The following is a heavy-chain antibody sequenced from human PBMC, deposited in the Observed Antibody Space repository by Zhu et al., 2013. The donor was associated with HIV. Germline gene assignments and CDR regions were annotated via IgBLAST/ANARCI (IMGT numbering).Heavy chain of an antibody. CDR1: GYTFTEYY. CDR2: INPNTGDT. V-gene: IGHV1-2*02. J-gene: IGHJ5*02. Sequence: QVQLVQSGAEVKKPGASVKVSCKASGYTFTEYYMQWVRQAPGQGLESVGWINPNTGDTYSPQKFQGRVTMTRDTSISTAYMELSRLRSDDTAVYYCARDRLISMKVVRPWFDPWGQGTLVTVSS. CDR3: ARDRLISMKVVRPWFDP. D-gene: IGHD3-22*01.